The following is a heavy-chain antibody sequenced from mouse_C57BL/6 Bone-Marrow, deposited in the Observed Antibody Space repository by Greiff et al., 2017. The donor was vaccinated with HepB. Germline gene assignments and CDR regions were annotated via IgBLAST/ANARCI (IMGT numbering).Heavy chain of an antibody. J-gene: IGHJ4*01. CDR3: ARRSITTVVALYYAMDY. CDR1: GFTFSSYG. D-gene: IGHD1-1*01. V-gene: IGHV5-6*01. CDR2: ISSGGSYT. Sequence: EVHLVESGGDLVKPGGSLKLSCAASGFTFSSYGMSWVRQTPDKRLEWVATISSGGSYTYYPDSEKGRFTISRDNAKNTLYLQMSSLKSEDTAMYYCARRSITTVVALYYAMDYWGQGTSVTVSS.